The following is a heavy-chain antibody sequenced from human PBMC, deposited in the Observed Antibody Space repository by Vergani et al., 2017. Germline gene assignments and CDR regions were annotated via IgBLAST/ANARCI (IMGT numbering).Heavy chain of an antibody. Sequence: VQLLESGGGLVQPGGSLRLSCAASGFTFSTYAMTWVRQAPGKGLEWVSTISSDGGSTYYADSVKGRFTISRDNSKNTLSLQMNSLRAEDTAVYYCAREVLLWFGAFDYWGQGTLVTVSS. D-gene: IGHD3-10*01. J-gene: IGHJ4*02. CDR3: AREVLLWFGAFDY. V-gene: IGHV3-23*01. CDR1: GFTFSTYA. CDR2: ISSDGGST.